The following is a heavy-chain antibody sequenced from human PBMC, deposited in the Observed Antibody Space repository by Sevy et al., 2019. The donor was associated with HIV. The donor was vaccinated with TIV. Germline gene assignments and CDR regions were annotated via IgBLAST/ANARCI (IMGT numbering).Heavy chain of an antibody. J-gene: IGHJ4*02. Sequence: SETLSLTCTVSGGSISSGSYYWNWIRQPAAKGLEWIGRIYTTGSTSYNPSLKSRLTISVDTSKGQFSLKLSSVTAADTAVYYCAVFYGSGSYPFDYWGQGTLVTVSS. CDR3: AVFYGSGSYPFDY. CDR1: GGSISSGSYY. CDR2: IYTTGST. V-gene: IGHV4-61*02. D-gene: IGHD3-10*01.